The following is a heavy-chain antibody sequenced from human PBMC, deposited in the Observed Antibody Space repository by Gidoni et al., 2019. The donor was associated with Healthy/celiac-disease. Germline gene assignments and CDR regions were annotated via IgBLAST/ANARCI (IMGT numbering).Heavy chain of an antibody. CDR1: GGSISSSNW. D-gene: IGHD1-1*01. V-gene: IGHV4-4*02. CDR3: ARDGGQEDWNTLDY. CDR2: IYHSGST. Sequence: QVQLQESGPGLVKPSGTLSLTCAVSGGSISSSNWWSWVRQPPGQGLEWIGEIYHSGSTNYNPSLKRRVTISVDKSKNQFSLKLSSVTAADTAVYYCARDGGQEDWNTLDYWGQGTLVTVSS. J-gene: IGHJ4*02.